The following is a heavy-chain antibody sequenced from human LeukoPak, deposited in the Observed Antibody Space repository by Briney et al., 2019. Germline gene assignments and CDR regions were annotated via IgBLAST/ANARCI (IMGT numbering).Heavy chain of an antibody. CDR2: IYTSGST. V-gene: IGHV4-61*08. J-gene: IGHJ5*02. CDR3: ARTETAGYSSSWYSNWFDP. CDR1: GGSISSGGYY. D-gene: IGHD6-13*01. Sequence: PSETLSLTCTVSGGSISSGGYYWSWIRQHPGKGLEWIGYIYTSGSTNYNPSLKSRVTISVDTSKNQFSLKLSSVTAADTAVYYCARTETAGYSSSWYSNWFDPWGQGTLVTVSS.